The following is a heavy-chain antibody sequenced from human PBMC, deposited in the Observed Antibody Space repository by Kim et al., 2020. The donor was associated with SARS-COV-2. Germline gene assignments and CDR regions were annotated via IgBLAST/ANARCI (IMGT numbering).Heavy chain of an antibody. CDR2: ISGSGGST. Sequence: GGSLRLSCAASGFTFSSYAMSWVRQAPGKGLEWVSAISGSGGSTYYADSVKGRFTISRDNSKNTLYLQMNSLRAEDTAVYYCAKCQRYNWNGYRNWFDPWGQGTLVTVSS. V-gene: IGHV3-23*01. J-gene: IGHJ5*02. D-gene: IGHD1-20*01. CDR1: GFTFSSYA. CDR3: AKCQRYNWNGYRNWFDP.